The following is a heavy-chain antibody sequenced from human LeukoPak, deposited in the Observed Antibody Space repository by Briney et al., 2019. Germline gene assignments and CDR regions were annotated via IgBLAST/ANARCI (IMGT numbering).Heavy chain of an antibody. CDR2: INPSGGST. D-gene: IGHD4-17*01. CDR1: GYTFTSYY. J-gene: IGHJ6*04. V-gene: IGHV1-46*01. CDR3: AREGPITVTKNYFYYGMDV. Sequence: ASVMVSCKASGYTFTSYYMHWVRQAPGQGLEWMGIINPSGGSTTYAQKFQGRVTMTRDTSTSTVYMELNSLRSEDTAVYYCAREGPITVTKNYFYYGMDVWGRGTTVTVSS.